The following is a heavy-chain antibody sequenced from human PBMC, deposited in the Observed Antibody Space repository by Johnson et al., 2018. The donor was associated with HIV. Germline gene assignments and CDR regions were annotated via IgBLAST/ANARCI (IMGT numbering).Heavy chain of an antibody. CDR2: IRYDGSNN. V-gene: IGHV3-30*02. Sequence: QVQLVESGGGVVQPGGSLRLSCAASGFTFSSYAMHWVRQAPGKGLEWVAFIRYDGSNNYYADSVKGRFTISRDNAKNTLYLHMNSLRAEDTAVYYCAREVDGFDIWGQGTMVTVSS. J-gene: IGHJ3*02. CDR1: GFTFSSYA. CDR3: AREVDGFDI.